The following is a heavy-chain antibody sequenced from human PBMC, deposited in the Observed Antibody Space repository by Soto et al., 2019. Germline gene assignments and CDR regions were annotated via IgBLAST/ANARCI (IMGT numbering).Heavy chain of an antibody. D-gene: IGHD2-8*01. V-gene: IGHV1-2*06. Sequence: ASVKVSCKASGYSFTDYHIHWVRQAPGQGLEWLGRINPKSGGTSTAQKFQGRVTMTTDTSISTASMELTRLTSDDTAIYYCARADSTDWSNGVCSFFYNHDMDVWGQ. CDR2: INPKSGGT. CDR3: ARADSTDWSNGVCSFFYNHDMDV. CDR1: GYSFTDYH. J-gene: IGHJ6*02.